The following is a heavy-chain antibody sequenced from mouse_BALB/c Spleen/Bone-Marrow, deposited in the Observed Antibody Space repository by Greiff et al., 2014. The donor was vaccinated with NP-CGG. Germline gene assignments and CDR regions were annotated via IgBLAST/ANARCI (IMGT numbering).Heavy chain of an antibody. Sequence: EVQLQQSGAELVKPGASVKLSCTASGFNIKDTYMHWVKQRPEQGLEWIGRIDPANGNTKYDPKFQGKATITADTSSNTAYLQLSSLTSEDAAFYYCTRLIPTDYWGQGTTLTVSS. J-gene: IGHJ2*01. CDR3: TRLIPTDY. CDR2: IDPANGNT. D-gene: IGHD2-4*01. CDR1: GFNIKDTY. V-gene: IGHV14-3*02.